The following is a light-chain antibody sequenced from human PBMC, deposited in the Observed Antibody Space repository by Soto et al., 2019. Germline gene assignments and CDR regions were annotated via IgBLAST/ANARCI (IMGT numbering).Light chain of an antibody. J-gene: IGKJ5*01. CDR1: QSVRSSH. CDR3: QQYGSSPIT. Sequence: EIVMTQSPATLSVSPGERATLSCRASQSVRSSHLAWYQQMPGQAPRLLIYGASNRATGIPDRFSGSGSGTDFTLTISRLEPEDFAVYYCQQYGSSPITFGQGTRLEIK. CDR2: GAS. V-gene: IGKV3-20*01.